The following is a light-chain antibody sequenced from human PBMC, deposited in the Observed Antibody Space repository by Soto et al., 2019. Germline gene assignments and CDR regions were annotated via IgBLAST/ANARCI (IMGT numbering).Light chain of an antibody. CDR3: QQYNDWPLT. CDR1: QSVSSSY. Sequence: EIVLTQSPGTLSLSPGERATLYCRASQSVSSSYLAWYQQRPGQAPRLLIYGASSRATGVPARFSGSGSGTEFTLTISSLQSEDFAVYYCQQYNDWPLTFGGGTKV. J-gene: IGKJ4*01. V-gene: IGKV3-15*01. CDR2: GAS.